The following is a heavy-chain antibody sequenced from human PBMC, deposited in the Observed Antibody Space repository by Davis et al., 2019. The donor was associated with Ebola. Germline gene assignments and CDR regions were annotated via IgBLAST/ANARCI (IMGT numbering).Heavy chain of an antibody. CDR1: GFTFYRYE. D-gene: IGHD3-22*01. CDR2: ISSSSSYI. CDR3: ARDQYYYDSSGYGTDFDY. V-gene: IGHV3-21*01. Sequence: GESLKISCAASGFTFYRYEMNWVRQAPGKGLEWVSSISSSSSYIYYADSVKGRFTISRDNAKNSLYLQMNSLRAEDTAVYYCARDQYYYDSSGYGTDFDYWGQGTLVTVSS. J-gene: IGHJ4*02.